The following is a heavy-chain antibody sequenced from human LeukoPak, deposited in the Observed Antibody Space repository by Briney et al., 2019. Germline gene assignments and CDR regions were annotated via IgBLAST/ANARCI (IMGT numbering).Heavy chain of an antibody. CDR2: IWYDGSNK. V-gene: IGHV3-33*08. Sequence: GGSLRLSCAASGFTFDDYAMHWVRQAPGKGLEWVAVIWYDGSNKYYADSVKGRFTISRDNSKNTLYLQMNSLRAEDTAVYYCASEGGYGPFDYWGQGTLVTVSS. D-gene: IGHD5-12*01. J-gene: IGHJ4*02. CDR3: ASEGGYGPFDY. CDR1: GFTFDDYA.